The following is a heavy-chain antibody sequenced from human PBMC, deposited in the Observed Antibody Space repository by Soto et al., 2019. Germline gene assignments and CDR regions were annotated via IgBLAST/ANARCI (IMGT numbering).Heavy chain of an antibody. J-gene: IGHJ5*02. D-gene: IGHD3-10*01. CDR2: IDPSDSYT. CDR1: GYSFTRYW. Sequence: PGESLKISCKGSGYSFTRYWISWVRQMPGKGLEWMGRIDPSDSYTNYGPSFQGHVTMSVDKSTSTAYLQWSSLKASDTATYYCARMDGLVRGITKNWFDPWGQGTLVTVSS. V-gene: IGHV5-10-1*01. CDR3: ARMDGLVRGITKNWFDP.